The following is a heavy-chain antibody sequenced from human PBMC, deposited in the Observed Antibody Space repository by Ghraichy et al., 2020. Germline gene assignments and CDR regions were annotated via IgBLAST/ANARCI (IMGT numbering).Heavy chain of an antibody. CDR3: ARATTWIQLWLLSY. CDR1: GFTFSSYG. V-gene: IGHV3-33*01. D-gene: IGHD5-18*01. Sequence: GGSLRLSCAASGFTFSSYGMHWVRQAPGKGLEWVAVIWYDGSNKYYADSVKGRFTISRDNSKNTLYLQMNSLRAEDTAVYYCARATTWIQLWLLSYWGPGTLVTVSS. J-gene: IGHJ4*02. CDR2: IWYDGSNK.